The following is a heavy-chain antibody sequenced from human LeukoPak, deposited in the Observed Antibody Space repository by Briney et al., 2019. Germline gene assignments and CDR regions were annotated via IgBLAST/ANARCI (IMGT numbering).Heavy chain of an antibody. CDR1: GFTFSGSA. V-gene: IGHV3-73*01. Sequence: GGSLRLSCAASGFTFSGSAMHWVRQASGKGLEWVGRIRSKASSYATAYAASVKGRFTISRDDSKNTAYLQMNSLKTEDTAVYYCTRQASDYVYDYWGQGTLVTVSS. D-gene: IGHD3-16*01. J-gene: IGHJ4*02. CDR2: IRSKASSYAT. CDR3: TRQASDYVYDY.